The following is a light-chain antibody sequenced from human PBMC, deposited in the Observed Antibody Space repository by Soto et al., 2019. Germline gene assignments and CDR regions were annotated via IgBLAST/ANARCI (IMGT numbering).Light chain of an antibody. V-gene: IGLV2-14*01. Sequence: QSVLTQPASVSGSPGQSITISCTGTSSDVGGYSYVSWYQHHPGKAPKLIIYEVSNRPSGVSNRFSGSKSGSTASLTISGLQDEDEADYHCTSYTSSSTYVVFGGGTQVTVL. CDR3: TSYTSSSTYVV. J-gene: IGLJ2*01. CDR1: SSDVGGYSY. CDR2: EVS.